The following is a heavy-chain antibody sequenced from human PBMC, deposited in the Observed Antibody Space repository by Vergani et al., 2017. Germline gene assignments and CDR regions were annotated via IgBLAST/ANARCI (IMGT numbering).Heavy chain of an antibody. V-gene: IGHV2-5*04. CDR3: VYRKTECGTTGCFYPFYSYYYMDV. Sequence: QITLKESGPTLVKPTQTPTLTCTFSGFSLNTRGVSVAWIRQPPGKALDWLALIYWNDDQHYSPSLNNRVTITKDTSKNQVVLTMTNMDYVDTGTYYCVYRKTECGTTGCFYPFYSYYYMDVWGKGTTVTVSS. D-gene: IGHD1-7*01. CDR2: IYWNDDQ. J-gene: IGHJ6*03. CDR1: GFSLNTRGVS.